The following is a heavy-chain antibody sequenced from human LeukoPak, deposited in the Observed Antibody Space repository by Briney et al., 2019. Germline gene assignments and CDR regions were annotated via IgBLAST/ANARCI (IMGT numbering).Heavy chain of an antibody. D-gene: IGHD6-6*01. J-gene: IGHJ4*02. V-gene: IGHV3-9*01. CDR3: AKDSMARRGPMFDY. CDR1: GFTFDDYA. Sequence: GRSLRLSCAASGFTFDDYAMHWVRQAPGKGLEWVSGISWNSGGIGYADSVKGRFTISRDNAKNSLYLQMNSLRAEDTALYYCAKDSMARRGPMFDYRGQGTLVTVSS. CDR2: ISWNSGGI.